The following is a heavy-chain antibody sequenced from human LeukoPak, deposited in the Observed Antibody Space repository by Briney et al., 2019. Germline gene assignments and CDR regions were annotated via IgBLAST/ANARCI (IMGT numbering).Heavy chain of an antibody. Sequence: PGGYLRLSCGASGFTFGTYWMHWVRQAPGKGLVWVSGINSDGGTTTYADSVKGRFTISRDNAKNSLYLQMNSLRAEDTAVYYCARGLVPAAIVARYYYYYYMDVWGKGTTVTISS. CDR3: ARGLVPAAIVARYYYYYYMDV. J-gene: IGHJ6*03. D-gene: IGHD2-2*01. V-gene: IGHV3-74*01. CDR2: INSDGGTT. CDR1: GFTFGTYW.